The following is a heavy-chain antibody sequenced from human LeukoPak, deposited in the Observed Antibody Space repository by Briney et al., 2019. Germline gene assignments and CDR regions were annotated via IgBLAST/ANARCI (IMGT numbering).Heavy chain of an antibody. CDR2: IYYSGST. Sequence: PSETLSLTCTVSGGSISTYYWSWIRQPPGKGLEWIGYIYYSGSTNYNPSLKSRVTTSVGTSKNQFSLKLSSVTAADTAVYYCAGDTGTVVDYWGQGTLVTVSS. V-gene: IGHV4-59*01. CDR3: AGDTGTVVDY. J-gene: IGHJ4*02. CDR1: GGSISTYY. D-gene: IGHD4-23*01.